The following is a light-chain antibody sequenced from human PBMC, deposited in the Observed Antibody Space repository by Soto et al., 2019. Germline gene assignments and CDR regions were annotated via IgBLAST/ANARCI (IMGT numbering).Light chain of an antibody. Sequence: DIQMTQSPSSVSASVGDRVTITCRASQAIGDWLAWYQQKPGKAPNLLIYATSTLQSGVPSRFSGRGSETEFSLTISSLRPEDFATYYCQQADISQLTFGGGTRVEI. CDR1: QAIGDW. J-gene: IGKJ4*01. V-gene: IGKV1-12*01. CDR3: QQADISQLT. CDR2: ATS.